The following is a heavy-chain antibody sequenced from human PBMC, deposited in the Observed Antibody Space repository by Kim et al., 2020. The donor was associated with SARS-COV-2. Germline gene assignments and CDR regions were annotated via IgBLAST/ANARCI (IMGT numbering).Heavy chain of an antibody. CDR1: GGSISSSSYY. CDR3: ARARITMIVVVIRGAHYLDY. CDR2: IYYSGST. J-gene: IGHJ4*02. D-gene: IGHD3-22*01. V-gene: IGHV4-39*01. Sequence: SETLSLTCTVSGGSISSSSYYWGWIRQPPGKGLEWIGSIYYSGSTYYNPSLKSRVTIYVDTSKNQFSLKLSSVTAADTAVYYCARARITMIVVVIRGAHYLDYWGQGTLVTVSS.